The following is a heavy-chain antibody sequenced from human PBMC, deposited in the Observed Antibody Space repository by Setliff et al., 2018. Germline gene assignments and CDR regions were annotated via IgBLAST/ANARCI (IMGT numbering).Heavy chain of an antibody. J-gene: IGHJ6*02. CDR3: AREQWLDPPGYYYYYGMDV. CDR1: GGSISSYY. Sequence: SETLSLTCTVSGGSISSYYWSWIRQPAGKGLEWIGHIYIGGSANYNPSLKSRVTMSIDTSKNQFSLKLNSVTAADMAVYYCAREQWLDPPGYYYYYGMDVWGQGTTVTVSS. V-gene: IGHV4-4*07. CDR2: IYIGGSA. D-gene: IGHD6-19*01.